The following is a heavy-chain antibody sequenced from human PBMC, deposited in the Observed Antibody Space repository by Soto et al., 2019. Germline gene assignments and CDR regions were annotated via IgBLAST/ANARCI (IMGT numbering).Heavy chain of an antibody. J-gene: IGHJ6*02. V-gene: IGHV3-23*01. Sequence: EVQLLESGGGLVQPGGSLRLSCAASGFTFSLYAMTWVRQAPGKGLEWVSVIRGSGVNTYYADSVKGRFTVSRDNSKNTLSLQMSSLGVEDTAVYYYAISVGGTNYFYAMDVWGRGTTVTVSS. CDR2: IRGSGVNT. D-gene: IGHD2-15*01. CDR1: GFTFSLYA. CDR3: AISVGGTNYFYAMDV.